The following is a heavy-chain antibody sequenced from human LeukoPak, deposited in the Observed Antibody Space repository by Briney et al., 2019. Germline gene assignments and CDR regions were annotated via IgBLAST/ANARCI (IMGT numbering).Heavy chain of an antibody. Sequence: GASVKFSCKASGYSFTGYYMPWVRQAPGQGLESISWSSANNGNTNYAQKLQSRVAMTTDTSTSTASTEMRSLRSDDTAVYFCARRWMGVDWLNGMDVWGQGTTVTVSS. CDR3: ARRWMGVDWLNGMDV. CDR1: GYSFTGYY. V-gene: IGHV1-18*04. J-gene: IGHJ6*02. CDR2: SSANNGNT. D-gene: IGHD3-9*01.